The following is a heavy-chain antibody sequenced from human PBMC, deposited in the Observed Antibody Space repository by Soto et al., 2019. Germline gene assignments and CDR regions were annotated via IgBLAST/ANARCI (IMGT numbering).Heavy chain of an antibody. CDR3: AKDRAWQAGRYFYGMDV. V-gene: IGHV3-30*18. CDR1: GFTFTPYG. CDR2: ISYDGTIK. D-gene: IGHD3-10*01. J-gene: IGHJ6*02. Sequence: GGSLRLSCAASGFTFTPYGMHWVRQVPGQGPEWVAVISYDGTIKHYADSVKGRFTISKDNSNNTLYLEMHSLRTEDTALYYCAKDRAWQAGRYFYGMDVWGQGTTVTVSS.